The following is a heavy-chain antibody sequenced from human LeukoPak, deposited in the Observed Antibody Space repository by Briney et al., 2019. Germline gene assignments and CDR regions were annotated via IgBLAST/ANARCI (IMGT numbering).Heavy chain of an antibody. CDR2: IKGGGGDP. CDR3: AKGGHDFNPFYW. V-gene: IGHV3-23*01. CDR1: GFTFSTYA. D-gene: IGHD2-21*02. J-gene: IGHJ4*02. Sequence: GGSLRLSCAASGFTFSTYAMGWVRQAPGKGLEWVSSIKGGGGDPLYADSVKGRFTISRDNSKNTLFLQLNSLRAEDTAVYYCAKGGHDFNPFYWWGQGTLVTVSS.